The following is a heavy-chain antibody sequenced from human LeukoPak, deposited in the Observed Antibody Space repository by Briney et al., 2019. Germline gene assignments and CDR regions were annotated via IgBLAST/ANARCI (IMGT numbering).Heavy chain of an antibody. J-gene: IGHJ4*02. CDR2: ISGSGGST. CDR1: GFTFSSYA. D-gene: IGHD3-10*01. V-gene: IGHV3-23*01. CDR3: AKEPVLLWFGELSKGGVIDY. Sequence: GGSLRLSCAASGFTFSSYAMSWVRQAPGKGLEWVSAISGSGGSTYYADSVKGRFTISRDNTKNTLYLQMNRLRAEDRAVYYCAKEPVLLWFGELSKGGVIDYWGQGTLVTVSS.